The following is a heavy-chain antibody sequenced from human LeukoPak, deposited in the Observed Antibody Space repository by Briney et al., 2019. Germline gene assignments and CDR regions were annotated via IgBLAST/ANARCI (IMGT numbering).Heavy chain of an antibody. Sequence: GGSLRLSCAASGFTFSSYAMHWVRQAPGKGLEYVSAISSNGGSTYYANSVKGRFTISRGNSKNTLYLQMGSLRAEDMAVYYCARAGGYSGYEQEYFDHWGQGTLVTVSS. D-gene: IGHD5-12*01. CDR2: ISSNGGST. CDR3: ARAGGYSGYEQEYFDH. CDR1: GFTFSSYA. V-gene: IGHV3-64*01. J-gene: IGHJ4*02.